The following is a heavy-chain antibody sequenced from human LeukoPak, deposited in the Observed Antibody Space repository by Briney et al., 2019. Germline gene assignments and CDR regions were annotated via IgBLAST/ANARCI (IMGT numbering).Heavy chain of an antibody. J-gene: IGHJ4*02. Sequence: GASVKVSCKASGYTFTSYDINWVQQATGQGLEWMGWMNPNSGNTGYAQKFQGRVTMTRNTSISTAYMELSRLRSDDTAVYYCARMVEDSSSWYRYWGQGTLVTVSS. CDR3: ARMVEDSSSWYRY. CDR2: MNPNSGNT. CDR1: GYTFTSYD. D-gene: IGHD6-13*01. V-gene: IGHV1-8*01.